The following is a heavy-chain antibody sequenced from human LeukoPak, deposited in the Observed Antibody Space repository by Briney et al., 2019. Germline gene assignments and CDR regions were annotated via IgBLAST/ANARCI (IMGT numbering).Heavy chain of an antibody. CDR3: AKDYYDSSGYYSPGIDY. CDR2: IDDGGGST. Sequence: QSGGSLRLSCAASGFTFNNYAMSWFRQAPGKGLEWVSGIDDGGGSTYYADSVKGRFTISRDNSKNTLYLQMNSLRAEDTAVYYCAKDYYDSSGYYSPGIDYWGQGTLVTVSS. D-gene: IGHD3-22*01. V-gene: IGHV3-23*01. CDR1: GFTFNNYA. J-gene: IGHJ4*02.